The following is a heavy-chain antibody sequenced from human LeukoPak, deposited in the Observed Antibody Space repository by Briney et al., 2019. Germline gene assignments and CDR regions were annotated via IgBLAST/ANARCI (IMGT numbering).Heavy chain of an antibody. D-gene: IGHD3-9*01. CDR1: GGSISSGGYY. CDR2: IYYSGST. Sequence: SSQTLSLTCTVSGGSISSGGYYWSWIRQHPGKGLEWIGYIYYSGSTYYNPFLKSRVTISVDTSKNQFSLKLSSVTAADTAVYYCARDRYYDILTGYPDYYYYGMDVWGQGTTVTVSS. V-gene: IGHV4-31*03. CDR3: ARDRYYDILTGYPDYYYYGMDV. J-gene: IGHJ6*02.